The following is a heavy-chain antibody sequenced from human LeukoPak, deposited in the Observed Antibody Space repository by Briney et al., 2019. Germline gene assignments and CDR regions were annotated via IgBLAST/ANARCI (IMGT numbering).Heavy chain of an antibody. CDR3: SRDHLLNSRKGGNLLDP. J-gene: IGHJ5*02. Sequence: ASVKVSCMASGGTFSSYAISWVRQAPGQGLEWMGRIIPILGIANYAQKFRGRGTITADKSTSTAFIELSSLRSEDTAVDCCSRDHLLNSRKGGNLLDPWGQGTLVTVSS. CDR1: GGTFSSYA. CDR2: IIPILGIA. V-gene: IGHV1-69*04. D-gene: IGHD2/OR15-2a*01.